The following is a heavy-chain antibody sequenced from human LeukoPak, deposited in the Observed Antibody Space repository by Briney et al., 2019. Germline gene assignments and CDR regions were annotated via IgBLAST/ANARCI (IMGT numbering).Heavy chain of an antibody. V-gene: IGHV3-11*06. J-gene: IGHJ4*02. CDR3: ARGENSGSYMVY. CDR1: GFTFSDYY. Sequence: GGSLRLSCAASGFTFSDYYMSWIRQAPGQGLEWLSYISSGSTYTNYADSVKGRFTISRDNAKNSLYLQMNSLRAEDTAVYYCARGENSGSYMVYWGQGILVTVSS. D-gene: IGHD1-26*01. CDR2: ISSGSTYT.